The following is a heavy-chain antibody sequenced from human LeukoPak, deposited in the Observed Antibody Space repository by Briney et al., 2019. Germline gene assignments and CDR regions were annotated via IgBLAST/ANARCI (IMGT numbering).Heavy chain of an antibody. J-gene: IGHJ6*03. CDR1: GFTFSSYA. Sequence: GRSLRLSCAASGFTFSSYAMHWVRQAPGKGLEWVAVISYDGSNKYYADSVKGRFTISRDNSKNSLYLQMNSLTAEDTAVYYCARDPYSGSYSADVYYYYMDVWGKGTTVTVSS. V-gene: IGHV3-30*04. D-gene: IGHD1-26*01. CDR2: ISYDGSNK. CDR3: ARDPYSGSYSADVYYYYMDV.